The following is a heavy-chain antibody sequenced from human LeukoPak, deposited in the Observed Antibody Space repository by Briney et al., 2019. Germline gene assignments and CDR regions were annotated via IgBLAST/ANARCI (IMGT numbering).Heavy chain of an antibody. V-gene: IGHV1-69*06. D-gene: IGHD3-22*01. Sequence: SVKVSCKASGDTFSSYAISWVRQAPGQGLEWMGGIIPIFGTANYAQKFQGRVTITADKSTSTAYMELSSLRSEDTAVYYCARVGLLYYDSSGYSPSGYFDYWGQGTLVTVSS. J-gene: IGHJ4*02. CDR3: ARVGLLYYDSSGYSPSGYFDY. CDR2: IIPIFGTA. CDR1: GDTFSSYA.